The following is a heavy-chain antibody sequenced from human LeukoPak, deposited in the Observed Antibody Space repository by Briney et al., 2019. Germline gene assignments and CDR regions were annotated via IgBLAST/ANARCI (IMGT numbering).Heavy chain of an antibody. D-gene: IGHD3-10*01. CDR1: GYTFTGYY. Sequence: ASVKVSCKASGYTFTGYYMRWVRQAPGQGLEWMGWINPNSGGTNYAQKFQGRVTMTRDTSISTAYMELSRLRSDDTAVYYCARNPVRGVIIGGYWGQGTLVTVSS. CDR3: ARNPVRGVIIGGY. CDR2: INPNSGGT. V-gene: IGHV1-2*02. J-gene: IGHJ4*02.